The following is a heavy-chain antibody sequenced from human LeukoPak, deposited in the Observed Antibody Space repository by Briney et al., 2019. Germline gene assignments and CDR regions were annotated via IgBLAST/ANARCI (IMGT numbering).Heavy chain of an antibody. D-gene: IGHD3-9*01. J-gene: IGHJ6*02. V-gene: IGHV3-21*01. CDR1: GFTFSSHS. CDR3: AREDDILTGYGMDV. CDR2: ISSSSSYI. Sequence: WGSLRLSCAASGFTFSSHSMNWVRQAPGKGLEWVSSISSSSSYIYYADSVKGRFTISRDNAKNSLYLQMNSLRAEDTAVYYCAREDDILTGYGMDVWGQGTTVTVSS.